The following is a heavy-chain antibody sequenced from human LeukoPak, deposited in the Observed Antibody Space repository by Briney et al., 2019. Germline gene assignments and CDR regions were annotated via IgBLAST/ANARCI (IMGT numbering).Heavy chain of an antibody. CDR3: AGELGYCSSTSCYPGWFDP. CDR2: ISSSGSTI. J-gene: IGHJ5*02. CDR1: AVTFSSYE. D-gene: IGHD2-2*01. V-gene: IGHV3-48*03. Sequence: GGSLRLSCAASAVTFSSYEMNWVRQAPGKGLEWVSYISSSGSTIYYADSVKGRFTISRDNAKNSLYLQMSSLRAEDTAVYYCAGELGYCSSTSCYPGWFDPWGQGTLVTVSS.